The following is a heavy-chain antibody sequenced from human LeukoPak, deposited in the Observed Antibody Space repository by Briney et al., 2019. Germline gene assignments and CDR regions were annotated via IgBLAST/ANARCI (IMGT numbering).Heavy chain of an antibody. Sequence: PGGCLGLSWAASGFTFSSYAISWVRPAPGKGRGWVSAISGSGGSTNYADSVKGRFTISRDNSRNTLYLQMNSLRAADTAVYDGARDLGHFAWFDPWGQGTLVTVSS. CDR2: ISGSGGST. V-gene: IGHV3-23*01. CDR3: ARDLGHFAWFDP. CDR1: GFTFSSYA. D-gene: IGHD3-16*01. J-gene: IGHJ5*02.